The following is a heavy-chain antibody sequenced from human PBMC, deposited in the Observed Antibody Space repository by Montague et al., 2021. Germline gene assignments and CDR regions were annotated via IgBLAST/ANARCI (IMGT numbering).Heavy chain of an antibody. J-gene: IGHJ5*01. V-gene: IGHV4-59*11. Sequence: SETLSLTCTVSGGAIASRYWSWIRQSPGEGLEWIGQIYQRGNTNYNASLKNRVTISVDTSKNEFYLKLSSVTAADTAVYYCARDLHGSYGNWIDSWGQGTLVAVSS. CDR2: IYQRGNT. CDR1: GGAIASRY. D-gene: IGHD1-26*01. CDR3: ARDLHGSYGNWIDS.